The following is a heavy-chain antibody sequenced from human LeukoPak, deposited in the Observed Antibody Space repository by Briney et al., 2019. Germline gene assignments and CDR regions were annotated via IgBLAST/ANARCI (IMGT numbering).Heavy chain of an antibody. J-gene: IGHJ4*02. CDR2: INHSGST. Sequence: SEPLSLTCAVYGGSFRGYYWSWIRQPPGKGLEWIGEINHSGSTNYNPSLKSRVTISVDTTKSQFSLKLSSVTAADTAVYYCARGVVIAPQTFDYWGQGILVTVSS. CDR1: GGSFRGYY. V-gene: IGHV4-34*01. D-gene: IGHD2-21*01. CDR3: ARGVVIAPQTFDY.